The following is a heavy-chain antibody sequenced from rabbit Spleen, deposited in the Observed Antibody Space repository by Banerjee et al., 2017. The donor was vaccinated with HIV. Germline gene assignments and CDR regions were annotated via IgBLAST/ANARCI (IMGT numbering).Heavy chain of an antibody. D-gene: IGHD6-1*01. CDR2: IYSGSGGST. CDR3: ARNIGGSAYGYFTL. Sequence: QEQLKESGGGLVQPGGSLKLSCKASGFDFSSYYMCWVRQAPGKGLEWIGCIYSGSGGSTYYASWAKGRFTISKTSSTTVTLQMTSLTAADTATYFCARNIGGSAYGYFTLWGPGTLVTVS. J-gene: IGHJ4*01. V-gene: IGHV1S45*01. CDR1: GFDFSSYY.